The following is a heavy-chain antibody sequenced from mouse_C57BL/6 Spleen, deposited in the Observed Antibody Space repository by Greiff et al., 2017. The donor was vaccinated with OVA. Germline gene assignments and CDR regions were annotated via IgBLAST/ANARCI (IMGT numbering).Heavy chain of an antibody. CDR3: ARSGATRSHWYFDV. Sequence: QVQLQQPGAELVRPGSSVKLSCKASGYTFTSYWMHWVKQRPIQGLEWIGNIDPSDSETHYNQKFKDKATLTVDKSSSTAYMQLSSLTSEDAAVYYRARSGATRSHWYFDVWGKGTTVTVSS. D-gene: IGHD1-1*01. CDR2: IDPSDSET. V-gene: IGHV1-52*01. CDR1: GYTFTSYW. J-gene: IGHJ1*03.